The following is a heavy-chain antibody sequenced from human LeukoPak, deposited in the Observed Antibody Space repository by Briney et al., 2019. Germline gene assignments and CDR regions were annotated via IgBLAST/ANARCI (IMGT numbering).Heavy chain of an antibody. D-gene: IGHD2-21*01. V-gene: IGHV1-2*02. Sequence: GASVKVSCKASGYSFTAYYMHWVRQAPGQGLEWMGWINPNSGGTNYAQKFQGRVTMTRDTSISTAYMELSRLRSDDTAVYYCTRQYHFDTHGYSLDGFDIWGQGTMLTVSS. CDR2: INPNSGGT. CDR3: TRQYHFDTHGYSLDGFDI. J-gene: IGHJ3*02. CDR1: GYSFTAYY.